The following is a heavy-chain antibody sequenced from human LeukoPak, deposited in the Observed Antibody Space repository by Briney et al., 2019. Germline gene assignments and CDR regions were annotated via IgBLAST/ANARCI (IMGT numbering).Heavy chain of an antibody. Sequence: SETLSLTCTVSGGSISSSSYYWGWIRQPPGKGLEWIGSIYYSGSTYYNPSLKSRVTISVDTSKNQFSLKLSSVTAADTAVYYCASAYSSGWFTYYFDYWGQGTLVTVSS. V-gene: IGHV4-39*07. J-gene: IGHJ4*02. CDR1: GGSISSSSYY. CDR3: ASAYSSGWFTYYFDY. D-gene: IGHD6-19*01. CDR2: IYYSGST.